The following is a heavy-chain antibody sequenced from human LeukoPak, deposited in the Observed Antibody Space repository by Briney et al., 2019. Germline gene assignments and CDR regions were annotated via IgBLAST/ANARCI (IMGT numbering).Heavy chain of an antibody. CDR3: ARDYQQWLPPGGDY. CDR1: GFTFSSYS. Sequence: GGSLRLSCAASGFTFSSYSMNWVRQAPGKGLEWVSYISSSSSTIYYADSVKGRFTISRDNAKNSLYLQMNSLRAEDTAVYYCARDYQQWLPPGGDYWGQGTLVTVSS. V-gene: IGHV3-48*04. D-gene: IGHD6-19*01. J-gene: IGHJ4*02. CDR2: ISSSSSTI.